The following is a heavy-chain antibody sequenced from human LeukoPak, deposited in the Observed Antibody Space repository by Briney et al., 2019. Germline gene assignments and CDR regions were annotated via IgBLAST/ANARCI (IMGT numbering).Heavy chain of an antibody. CDR2: INPNSGDT. CDR1: GYTFTAYH. Sequence: ASVTVSCTASGYTFTAYHMHWVRQAPGRGLEWMGRINPNSGDTNYAQKFQGRVTMTRDTSISTAYMELSRLRSDDTAVYYCARDYCSSTSCLFDYWAREPWSASPQ. D-gene: IGHD2-2*01. J-gene: IGHJ4*02. CDR3: ARDYCSSTSCLFDY. V-gene: IGHV1-2*06.